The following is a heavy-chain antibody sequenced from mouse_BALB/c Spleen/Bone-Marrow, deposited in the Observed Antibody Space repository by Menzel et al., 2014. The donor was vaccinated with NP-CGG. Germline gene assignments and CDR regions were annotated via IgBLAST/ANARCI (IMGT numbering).Heavy chain of an antibody. Sequence: VMLVESGAGLVAPSQCLSITCTASGFSLTDYGVNWVRQPPGKNLEWLGMIRADGSTDYNSAHKCRLSISKDNSQSRVFLKMNSLETDDTARYYCARGLYYYGFDYWGQGTTLTVSS. CDR2: IRADGST. V-gene: IGHV2-6-7*01. D-gene: IGHD1-1*01. CDR1: GFSLTDYG. CDR3: ARGLYYYGFDY. J-gene: IGHJ2*01.